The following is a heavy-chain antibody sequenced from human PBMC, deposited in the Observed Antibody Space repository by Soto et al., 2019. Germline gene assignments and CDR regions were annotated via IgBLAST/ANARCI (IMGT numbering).Heavy chain of an antibody. Sequence: SETLSLTCTVSGGSISSYYWTWIRQPPGKGLEWFGYTYYSGGTNYNPSLKSRVTISVDTSKNQFSLKLSSVTAADTAVYYCARTYYDFWSGYWRWFDPWGQGTLVTVSS. CDR3: ARTYYDFWSGYWRWFDP. CDR1: GGSISSYY. V-gene: IGHV4-59*01. D-gene: IGHD3-3*01. CDR2: TYYSGGT. J-gene: IGHJ5*02.